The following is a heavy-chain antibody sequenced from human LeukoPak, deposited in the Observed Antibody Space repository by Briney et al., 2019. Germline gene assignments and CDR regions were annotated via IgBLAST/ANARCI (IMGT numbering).Heavy chain of an antibody. D-gene: IGHD3-22*01. CDR1: GFTFSSYG. CDR2: TRYDGSNK. Sequence: PGGSLRLSCAASGFTFSSYGMYWVRQAPGKGLEWVAFTRYDGSNKYYADSVKGRFTISRDNSKDTLYLQMNSLRAEDTAVYYCARAELNYYYDTPFPFDYWGQGTLVTVSS. V-gene: IGHV3-30*02. CDR3: ARAELNYYYDTPFPFDY. J-gene: IGHJ4*02.